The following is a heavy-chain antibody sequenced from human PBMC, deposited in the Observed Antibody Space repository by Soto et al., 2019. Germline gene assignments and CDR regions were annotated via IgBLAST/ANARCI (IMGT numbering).Heavy chain of an antibody. J-gene: IGHJ3*02. CDR2: IIPIFGTA. V-gene: IGHV1-69*13. D-gene: IGHD3-16*01. CDR1: GGTFSSYA. Sequence: GASVKVSCKASGGTFSSYAISWVRQAPGQGLEWMGGIIPIFGTANYAQKFQGRVTITADESTSTAYMELSSLGSEDTAVYYCARDKLEGGLGAGGPDAFDIWGQGTMVTVSS. CDR3: ARDKLEGGLGAGGPDAFDI.